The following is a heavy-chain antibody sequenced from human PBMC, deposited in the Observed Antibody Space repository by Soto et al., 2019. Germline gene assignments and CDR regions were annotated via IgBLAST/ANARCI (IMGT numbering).Heavy chain of an antibody. D-gene: IGHD1-1*01. J-gene: IGHJ4*02. Sequence: PSETLSLTCAVYGGSLSGYYWSWIRQPPGKGLEWIGEINHSGSTNYNPSLKSRVTISVDTSKNQFSLKLSSVTAADTAVYYCARIPGTRYDYWGPGTLVTVSS. CDR3: ARIPGTRYDY. V-gene: IGHV4-34*01. CDR1: GGSLSGYY. CDR2: INHSGST.